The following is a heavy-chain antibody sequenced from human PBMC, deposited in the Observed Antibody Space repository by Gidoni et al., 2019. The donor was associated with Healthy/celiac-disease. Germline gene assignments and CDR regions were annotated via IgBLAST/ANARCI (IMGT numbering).Heavy chain of an antibody. J-gene: IGHJ3*02. CDR1: GFTFGDYA. Sequence: EVQLVESGGGLVQPGRSLRLSCTASGFTFGDYAMSWFRQAPGRGLEWVGFIRSKAYGGTTEYAASVKGRFTISRDDSKSIAYLQMNSLKTEDTAVYYCTTSAGRGDSSKHDAFDIWGQGTMVTVSS. V-gene: IGHV3-49*03. CDR2: IRSKAYGGTT. CDR3: TTSAGRGDSSKHDAFDI. D-gene: IGHD3-22*01.